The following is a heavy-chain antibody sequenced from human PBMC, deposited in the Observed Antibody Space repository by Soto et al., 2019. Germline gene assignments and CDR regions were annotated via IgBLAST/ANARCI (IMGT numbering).Heavy chain of an antibody. J-gene: IGHJ6*02. Sequence: QVHLVQSGAEVRKPGSSVNVSCKASGGTFSTYAVNWVRQAPGQGLEWMGGIIPLFDRTNYAQKFQGRVTFTADESTSTAYMEMSRLTSADTAVYYCARDRDPGPSTGSWTSYYHYSMDIWGQGTTVTVSS. CDR3: ARDRDPGPSTGSWTSYYHYSMDI. CDR1: GGTFSTYA. V-gene: IGHV1-69*12. CDR2: IIPLFDRT. D-gene: IGHD1-1*01.